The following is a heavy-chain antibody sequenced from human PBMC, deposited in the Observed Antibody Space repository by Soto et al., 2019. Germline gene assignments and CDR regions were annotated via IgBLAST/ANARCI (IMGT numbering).Heavy chain of an antibody. CDR2: ISYDGSNK. CDR1: GFTFSSYG. Sequence: GGSLRLSCAASGFTFSSYGMHWVRQAPGKGLEWVAVISYDGSNKYYADSVKGRFTISRDNSKNTLYLQMNSLRAEDTAVYYCANVGYDLDYYYGMDVWAQGTTVTVSS. D-gene: IGHD5-12*01. V-gene: IGHV3-30*18. J-gene: IGHJ6*02. CDR3: ANVGYDLDYYYGMDV.